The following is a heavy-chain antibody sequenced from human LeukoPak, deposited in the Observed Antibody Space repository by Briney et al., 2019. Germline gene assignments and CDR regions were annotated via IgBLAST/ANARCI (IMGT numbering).Heavy chain of an antibody. D-gene: IGHD6-6*01. CDR1: GYTFTSYD. CDR3: ARTAIVTPRRPTPIAARPRGPFGY. J-gene: IGHJ4*02. CDR2: MNPNRGNT. V-gene: IGHV1-8*01. Sequence: ASVTDSFKASGYTFTSYDINWLRQATAQGLEWMGWMNPNRGNTGYAQKFQGRVTMTRNTSISTAYMELSSLRSEDTAVYYCARTAIVTPRRPTPIAARPRGPFGYWGQGTLVTVSS.